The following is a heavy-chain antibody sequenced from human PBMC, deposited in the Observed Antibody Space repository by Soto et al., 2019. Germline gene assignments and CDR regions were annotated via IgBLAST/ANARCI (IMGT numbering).Heavy chain of an antibody. CDR3: ARGLSVTNTFYYYYAMDV. J-gene: IGHJ6*02. CDR1: GGSFSRYF. CDR2: INHSGRT. Sequence: SETLSLTCAVYGGSFSRYFWNWIRQPPGQGLEWIGEINHSGRTNYNPSLKSRVTISVDTSKNQFSLKLSSVTAADTAVYYCARGLSVTNTFYYYYAMDVWGQGTTVTVSS. V-gene: IGHV4-34*01. D-gene: IGHD2-8*01.